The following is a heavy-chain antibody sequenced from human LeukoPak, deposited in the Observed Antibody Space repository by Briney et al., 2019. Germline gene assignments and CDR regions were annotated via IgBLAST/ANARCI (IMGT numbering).Heavy chain of an antibody. Sequence: GGSLRLSCAASGFTFSSYAMHWVRQAPGKGLEWVAVISYDGSNKYYADSVKGRLTISRDNSKNTLYLQMNSLRAEDTAVYYCASGSRGYYYYGMDVWGQGTTVTVSS. V-gene: IGHV3-30*04. CDR3: ASGSRGYYYYGMDV. CDR2: ISYDGSNK. CDR1: GFTFSSYA. D-gene: IGHD3-10*01. J-gene: IGHJ6*02.